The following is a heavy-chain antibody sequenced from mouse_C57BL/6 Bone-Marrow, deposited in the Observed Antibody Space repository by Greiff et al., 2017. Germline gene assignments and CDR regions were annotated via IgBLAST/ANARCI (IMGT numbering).Heavy chain of an antibody. CDR2: IYPGDGDT. D-gene: IGHD1-1*01. CDR3: ARSDYYGSGTWFAY. J-gene: IGHJ3*01. CDR1: GYAFSSSW. V-gene: IGHV1-82*01. Sequence: QVQLQQSGPELVKPGASVKISCKASGYAFSSSWMNWVKQRPGKGLEWIGRIYPGDGDTNYNGKFKGKATLTADKSSSTAYMQLSSLTSEDSAVYFCARSDYYGSGTWFAYWGQGTLVTVSA.